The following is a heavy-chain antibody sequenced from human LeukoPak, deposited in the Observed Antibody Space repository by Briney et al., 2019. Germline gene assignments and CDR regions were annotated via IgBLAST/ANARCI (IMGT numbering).Heavy chain of an antibody. J-gene: IGHJ5*02. CDR3: ARKVRSSLYNWFDP. Sequence: SSQTLSLTCTVSGGSISSGGYYWNWIHQHPGKGLEWMGYIYYSGSTSYNPSLKSRVTISVDTSKNQFSLNLTSVTAADTAVYYCARKVRSSLYNWFDPWGQGTLVTVSS. V-gene: IGHV4-31*03. CDR2: IYYSGST. D-gene: IGHD6-6*01. CDR1: GGSISSGGYY.